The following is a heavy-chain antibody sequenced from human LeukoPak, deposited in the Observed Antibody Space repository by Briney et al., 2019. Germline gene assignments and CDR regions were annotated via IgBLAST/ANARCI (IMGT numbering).Heavy chain of an antibody. J-gene: IGHJ4*02. CDR2: ISSDGSDH. CDR3: ARAPHIVVVTAPSFDY. V-gene: IGHV3-30-3*01. CDR1: GFTFINYA. Sequence: AGTSLRLSCAASGFTFINYALQWVRQAPGKGLEWVAVISSDGSDHYYADSVKGRITVSRDNSKNTLYLQMNSLRAEDTAVYYCARAPHIVVVTAPSFDYWGQGTLVTVSS. D-gene: IGHD2-21*02.